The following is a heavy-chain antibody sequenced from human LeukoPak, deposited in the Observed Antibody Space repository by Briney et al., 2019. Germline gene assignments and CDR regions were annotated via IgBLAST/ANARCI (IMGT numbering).Heavy chain of an antibody. V-gene: IGHV3-21*01. D-gene: IGHD2-2*01. Sequence: TGGSLRLSCAASGFTFSSYSMNWVRQAPGKGLEWVSSISSSSSSYIYYADSVKGRFTISRDNAKNSLYLQMNSLRAEDTAVYYCARDAPNDCSSTSCPLDYWGQGTLVTVSS. CDR2: ISSSSSSYI. CDR1: GFTFSSYS. CDR3: ARDAPNDCSSTSCPLDY. J-gene: IGHJ4*02.